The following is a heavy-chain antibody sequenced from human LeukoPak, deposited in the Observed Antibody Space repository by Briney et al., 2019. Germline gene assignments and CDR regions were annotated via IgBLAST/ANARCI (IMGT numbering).Heavy chain of an antibody. J-gene: IGHJ4*02. D-gene: IGHD2-21*02. CDR2: ISGDGGST. Sequence: GGPLRLSCAASGFPFSNYAMSWVRQAPGKGLECVSVISGDGGSTYYADSVKGRFTISRDNSKNTLYVKMNSLRAEDTAVYFCAREMVNCDGDCPNDSWGQGTLVTVSS. CDR1: GFPFSNYA. CDR3: AREMVNCDGDCPNDS. V-gene: IGHV3-23*01.